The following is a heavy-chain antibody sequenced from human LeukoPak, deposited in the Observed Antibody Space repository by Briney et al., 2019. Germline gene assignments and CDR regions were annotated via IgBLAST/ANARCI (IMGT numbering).Heavy chain of an antibody. V-gene: IGHV1-69*01. D-gene: IGHD2-15*01. J-gene: IGHJ6*03. CDR3: ARRDCSGGSCYSDPFYYYYMDV. CDR1: GGTFSSYA. CDR2: IIPIFGTA. Sequence: SVQFSCQASGGTFSSYAISWVRPAPGQGLEWMGGIIPIFGTANYAQKFQGRVTITADESTSTAYMELSRLRSEDTAVYYCARRDCSGGSCYSDPFYYYYMDVWGKGTTVTVSS.